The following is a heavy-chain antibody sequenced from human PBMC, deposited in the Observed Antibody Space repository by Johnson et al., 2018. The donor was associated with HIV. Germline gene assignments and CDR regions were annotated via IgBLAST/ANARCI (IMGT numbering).Heavy chain of an antibody. CDR2: ISYGGKNK. CDR1: GFTFSSYA. Sequence: QVQLVESGGGVVQPGRSLRLSCEASGFTFSSYAVHWVRQAPGKGLAWVALISYGGKNKYYADSVTGRFTISRDNSKNSLYLQRNSQRAEYTAVYYCARDGTTGPSGDAFDIWGQGTMVTVSS. D-gene: IGHD4-17*01. CDR3: ARDGTTGPSGDAFDI. J-gene: IGHJ3*02. V-gene: IGHV3-30*04.